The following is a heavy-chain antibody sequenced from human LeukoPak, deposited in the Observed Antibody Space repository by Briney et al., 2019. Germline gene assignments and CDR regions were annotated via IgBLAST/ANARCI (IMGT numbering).Heavy chain of an antibody. CDR2: INPNSGGT. Sequence: ASVKVSCKASGYTFTGYYMHWVRQAPGQGLEWMGWINPNSGGTNYAQKFQDRVTMTRDTSISTAYMELSRLRSDDTAVYYCARDLEWLYPGGAFDIWGQGTMVTVSS. CDR3: ARDLEWLYPGGAFDI. V-gene: IGHV1-2*02. J-gene: IGHJ3*02. CDR1: GYTFTGYY. D-gene: IGHD3-3*01.